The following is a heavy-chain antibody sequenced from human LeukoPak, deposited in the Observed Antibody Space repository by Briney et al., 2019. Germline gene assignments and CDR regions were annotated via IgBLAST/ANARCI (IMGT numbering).Heavy chain of an antibody. CDR1: GFTFSNYV. CDR2: TSYDGSNK. CDR3: ARDPKNYYNYYMDV. Sequence: GGSLRLSCAASGFTFSNYVMHWVRQAPGKGLVWVAVTSYDGSNKYYAASVRGRFTISRDNSKNTVYLQMNSLRAEDTAVYYCARDPKNYYNYYMDVWGKGTTVTVSS. V-gene: IGHV3-30-3*01. J-gene: IGHJ6*03.